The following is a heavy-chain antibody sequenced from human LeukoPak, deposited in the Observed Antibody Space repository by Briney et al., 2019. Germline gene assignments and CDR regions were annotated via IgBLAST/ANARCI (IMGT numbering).Heavy chain of an antibody. D-gene: IGHD6-6*01. V-gene: IGHV3-53*01. Sequence: GGSLRLSCAASGFTVSSNYMSWVRQAPGKGLEWVSVIYSGGSTYYADSVKGRFTISRDNSKNTLYLQMNSLRAEDTAVYYCAKALGEYSSFDYWGQGTLVTVSS. J-gene: IGHJ4*02. CDR1: GFTVSSNY. CDR3: AKALGEYSSFDY. CDR2: IYSGGST.